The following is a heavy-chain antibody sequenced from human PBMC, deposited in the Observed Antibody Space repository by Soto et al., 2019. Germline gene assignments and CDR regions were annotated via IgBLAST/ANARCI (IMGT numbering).Heavy chain of an antibody. V-gene: IGHV3-73*01. Sequence: GGSLRLSCAASGFTFSGSAMHWVRQASGKGLEWVGHIRSKANSYATAYAASVKGRFTISRDDSKNTAYLQMNSLKTEDTAVYYCTRPPASSSDYYYYYGMDVWGQGTTVTVSS. CDR2: IRSKANSYAT. J-gene: IGHJ6*02. D-gene: IGHD6-6*01. CDR3: TRPPASSSDYYYYYGMDV. CDR1: GFTFSGSA.